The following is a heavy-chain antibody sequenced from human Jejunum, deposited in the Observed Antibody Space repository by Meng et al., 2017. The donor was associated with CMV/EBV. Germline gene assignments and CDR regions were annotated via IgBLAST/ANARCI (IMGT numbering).Heavy chain of an antibody. CDR3: ARDNGDKYYGMDV. CDR2: IKKRGSK. CDR1: Y. Sequence: YRSWIREKPGKGMEWNGYIKKRGSKRKNQTMEGRVGRSIETSRKHYSLKMRSVTAADTATYYCARDNGDKYYGMDVWGQGTTVTVSS. J-gene: IGHJ6*02. V-gene: IGHV4-59*01.